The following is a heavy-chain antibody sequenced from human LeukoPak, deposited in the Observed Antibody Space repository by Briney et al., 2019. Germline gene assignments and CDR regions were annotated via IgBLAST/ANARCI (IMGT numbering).Heavy chain of an antibody. CDR1: GYTFTSYY. CDR3: ARFTPRLTREKFDY. CDR2: ISAYNGNT. V-gene: IGHV1-18*04. Sequence: ASVKVSCKASGYTFTSYYMHWVRQAPGQGLEWMGWISAYNGNTKYAQKFQGRVTMTTDTPTSTAYMELRSLRSDDTAVYYCARFTPRLTREKFDYWGQGTLVTVSS. D-gene: IGHD2-2*01. J-gene: IGHJ4*02.